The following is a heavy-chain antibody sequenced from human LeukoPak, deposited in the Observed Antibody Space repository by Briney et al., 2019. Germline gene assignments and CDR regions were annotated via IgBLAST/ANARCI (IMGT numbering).Heavy chain of an antibody. J-gene: IGHJ6*03. V-gene: IGHV4-34*01. CDR2: INQSGST. Sequence: PSETLSLTCAVSGGSITGFYWSWTRQPPGKGLEWIGEINQSGSTYYSPSLKRRLTISVDTSKNQSSLRLSSVTAADTAVYYCARTYCGGACYSRYYYYMDVWGKGTTVTVSS. CDR1: GGSITGFY. CDR3: ARTYCGGACYSRYYYYMDV. D-gene: IGHD2-21*02.